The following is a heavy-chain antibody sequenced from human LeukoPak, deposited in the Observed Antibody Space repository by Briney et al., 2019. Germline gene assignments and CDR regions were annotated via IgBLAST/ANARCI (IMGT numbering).Heavy chain of an antibody. J-gene: IGHJ5*02. CDR1: GGSISSYY. CDR2: IYYSGST. Sequence: SETLSLTCTVSGGSISSYYWSWIRQPPGKGLEWIGYIYYSGSTNYNPSLKSRVTISVDTSKNQFSLKLSSVSAADTAVYYCARLLAVAGSADWFDPWGQGTLVTVSS. V-gene: IGHV4-59*01. D-gene: IGHD6-19*01. CDR3: ARLLAVAGSADWFDP.